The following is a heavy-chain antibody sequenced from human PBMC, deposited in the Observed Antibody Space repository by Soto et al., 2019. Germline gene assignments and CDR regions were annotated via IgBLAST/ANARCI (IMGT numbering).Heavy chain of an antibody. J-gene: IGHJ6*02. CDR2: IYPGDSDT. CDR3: ARLDVVVVAATLGGMDV. D-gene: IGHD2-15*01. Sequence: GESLKLSCKGSGYSFTSYWIGWVRQMPGKGLEWMGIIYPGDSDTRYSPSFQGQVTISADKSISTAYLQWSSLKASDTAMYYCARLDVVVVAATLGGMDVWGQGTTVTVS. V-gene: IGHV5-51*01. CDR1: GYSFTSYW.